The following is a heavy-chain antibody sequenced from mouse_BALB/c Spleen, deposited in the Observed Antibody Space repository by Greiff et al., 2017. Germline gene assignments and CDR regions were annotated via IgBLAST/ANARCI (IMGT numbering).Heavy chain of an antibody. CDR2: ISYDGSN. D-gene: IGHD1-1*01. Sequence: DVKVEESGPGLVKPSQSLSLTCSVTGYSITSGYYWNWIRQFPGNKLEWMGYISYDGSNNYNPSLKNRISITRDTSKNQFFLKLNSVTTEDTATYYCARYYGSSYRYAMDYWGQGTSVTVSS. J-gene: IGHJ4*01. CDR3: ARYYGSSYRYAMDY. V-gene: IGHV3-6*02. CDR1: GYSITSGYY.